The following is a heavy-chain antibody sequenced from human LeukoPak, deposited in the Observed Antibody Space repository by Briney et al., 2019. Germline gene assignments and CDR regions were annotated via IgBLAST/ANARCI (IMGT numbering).Heavy chain of an antibody. CDR1: GFTFSRSS. Sequence: GSLRLSCAASGFTFSRSSMNWVRQAPGKGLEWVSYISSSSSTMYYAASVKGRFTISRDNAKNSLYLQMNSLRAEDTAVYYCATKQWLAPPPDSWGQGTPVTVS. CDR3: ATKQWLAPPPDS. J-gene: IGHJ4*02. D-gene: IGHD5-12*01. CDR2: ISSSSSTM. V-gene: IGHV3-48*01.